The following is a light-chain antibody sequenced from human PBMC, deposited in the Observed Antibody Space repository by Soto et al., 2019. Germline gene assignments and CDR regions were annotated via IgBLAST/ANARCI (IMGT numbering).Light chain of an antibody. J-gene: IGKJ1*01. CDR2: AAS. CDR3: LQEYGDSWT. Sequence: MTQSPSSLSASVGEKIIITCRASRDVGSDVSWYQQKPGQAPKLLIYAASNLYTGVPSRFSGSRSGTEFTLTISSVQPEDFASYYRLQEYGDSWTCGQGTKVEIE. V-gene: IGKV1-6*01. CDR1: RDVGSD.